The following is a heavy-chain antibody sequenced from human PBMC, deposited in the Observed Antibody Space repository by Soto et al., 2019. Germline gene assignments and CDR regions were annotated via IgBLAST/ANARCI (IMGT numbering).Heavy chain of an antibody. J-gene: IGHJ6*02. D-gene: IGHD6-13*01. CDR1: GFTFSFYW. Sequence: GGSLRLSCAAFGFTFSFYWMSWVRPAPGKGLEWVANINQDGSEKYYVDSVKGRFTISRDDAKNSLYLQMNSLGAEDTAVYYCARVRRRDWWMQQMVTYYYYGMDVWGQGTTVTVSS. CDR2: INQDGSEK. V-gene: IGHV3-7*01. CDR3: ARVRRRDWWMQQMVTYYYYGMDV.